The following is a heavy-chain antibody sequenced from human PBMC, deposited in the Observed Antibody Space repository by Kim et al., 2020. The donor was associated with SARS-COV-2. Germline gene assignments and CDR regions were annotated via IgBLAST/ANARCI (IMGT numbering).Heavy chain of an antibody. Sequence: SVKVSCKASGGTFSSYAISWVRQAPGQGLEWMGGIIPIFGTANYAQKFQGRVTITADESTSTAYMELSSLRSEDTAVYYCARWLRQLVPISSSYYYYGMDVWGQGTTVTVSS. CDR3: ARWLRQLVPISSSYYYYGMDV. V-gene: IGHV1-69*13. CDR1: GGTFSSYA. CDR2: IIPIFGTA. D-gene: IGHD6-13*01. J-gene: IGHJ6*02.